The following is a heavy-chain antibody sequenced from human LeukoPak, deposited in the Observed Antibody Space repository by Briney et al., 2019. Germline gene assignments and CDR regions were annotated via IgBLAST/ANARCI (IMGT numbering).Heavy chain of an antibody. D-gene: IGHD1-1*01. CDR1: GGSISSYY. V-gene: IGHV4-59*01. J-gene: IGHJ4*02. CDR3: ARETAEYNLLWYFDY. Sequence: SETLSLTCTVSGGSISSYYWSWIRQPPGKGLEWIGYIYYSGSTNYNPSLKSRVTISVDTSKNQFSLRLSSVTAADTAVYYCARETAEYNLLWYFDYWGQGTLVTVSS. CDR2: IYYSGST.